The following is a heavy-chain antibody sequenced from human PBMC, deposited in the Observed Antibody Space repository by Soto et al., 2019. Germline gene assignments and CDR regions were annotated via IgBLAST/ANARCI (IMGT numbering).Heavy chain of an antibody. CDR3: ARNSGSYFLYGMDV. CDR1: GGSISSYY. CDR2: IYYSGST. V-gene: IGHV4-59*01. D-gene: IGHD1-26*01. J-gene: IGHJ6*02. Sequence: SETLSLTCSVFGGSISSYYWSWIRQPPGKGLEWIGYIYYSGSTNYNPSLKSRVTISVDTSKNQFSLKLSSVTAADTAVYYCARNSGSYFLYGMDVWGQGTTVTVSS.